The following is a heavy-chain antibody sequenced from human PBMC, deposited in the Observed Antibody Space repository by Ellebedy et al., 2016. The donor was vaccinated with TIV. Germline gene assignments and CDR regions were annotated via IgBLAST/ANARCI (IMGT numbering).Heavy chain of an antibody. Sequence: MPSETLSLTCSVSGGSIYNDSRSWIRQPPGRGLEWVGNIYYSETTNYNPSLKSRVTISVATSKNQFSLKLSSVTAADTAVYYFLGFLSNWGQGTLVTVSS. CDR1: GGSIYNDS. V-gene: IGHV4-59*08. J-gene: IGHJ4*02. CDR3: LGFLSN. CDR2: IYYSETT. D-gene: IGHD3-16*01.